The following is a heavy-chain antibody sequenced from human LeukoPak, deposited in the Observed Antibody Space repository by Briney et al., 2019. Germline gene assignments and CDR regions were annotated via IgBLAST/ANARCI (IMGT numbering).Heavy chain of an antibody. V-gene: IGHV3-64D*06. CDR1: GFTFSSYA. CDR3: VKGIGSGYYYDRFDY. CDR2: ISSNGGST. J-gene: IGHJ4*02. Sequence: GGSLRLSCSASGFTFSSYAMHWVRQAPGKGLEYVSAISSNGGSTYYVDSVKDRFSISRDKSKNTLYLQMSSLRAEDTAVYYCVKGIGSGYYYDRFDYWGQGTLVTVSS. D-gene: IGHD3-22*01.